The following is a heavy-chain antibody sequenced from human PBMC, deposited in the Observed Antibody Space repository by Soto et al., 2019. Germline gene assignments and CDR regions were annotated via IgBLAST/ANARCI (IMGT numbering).Heavy chain of an antibody. Sequence: GASVKVSCKASGYTFTSYGISWVRQAPGQGLEYMGWISAYNGNTNYAQKLQGRVTMTTDTSTNTAYMELRSLRSDDTAVYYCARYCSGGSCDSNNAFDIWGQGTMVTV. J-gene: IGHJ3*02. CDR2: ISAYNGNT. V-gene: IGHV1-18*01. CDR3: ARYCSGGSCDSNNAFDI. CDR1: GYTFTSYG. D-gene: IGHD2-15*01.